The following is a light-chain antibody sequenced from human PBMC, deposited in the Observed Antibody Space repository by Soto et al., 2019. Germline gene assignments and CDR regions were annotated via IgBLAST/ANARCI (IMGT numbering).Light chain of an antibody. CDR2: GSS. J-gene: IGKJ1*01. Sequence: EIGLTQSPVTLSLSPGERATLSCRASQAVSRMYLSWFQQKRGQAPRLLIYGSSTMDTGIPFRFSGSGSGTDFTLTISCLQSEDFAVYFCHQDFNYPRTFGQGTKVEIK. V-gene: IGKV3D-7*01. CDR1: QAVSRMY. CDR3: HQDFNYPRT.